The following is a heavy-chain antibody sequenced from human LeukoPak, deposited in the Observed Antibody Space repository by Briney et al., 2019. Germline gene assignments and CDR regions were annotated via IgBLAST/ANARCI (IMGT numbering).Heavy chain of an antibody. CDR1: GYTFTGYY. CDR3: ARGLYGDYAAWFDP. D-gene: IGHD4-17*01. V-gene: IGHV1-2*02. Sequence: ASVKVSCKASGYTFTGYYMHWVRQAPGQGIEWMGWINPNSGGTNYAQKFQGRVTMTRDTSISTAYMELSRLRSDDTAVYYCARGLYGDYAAWFDPWGQGTLVTVSS. CDR2: INPNSGGT. J-gene: IGHJ5*02.